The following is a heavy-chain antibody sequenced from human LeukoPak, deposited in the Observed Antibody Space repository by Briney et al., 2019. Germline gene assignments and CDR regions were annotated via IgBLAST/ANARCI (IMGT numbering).Heavy chain of an antibody. D-gene: IGHD6-19*01. CDR3: AREQWLFGAFDI. V-gene: IGHV3-33*01. CDR2: IWYDGSNK. Sequence: GGSLRLSCAASGFTFSSFGMHWVRQAPGKGLEWVALIWYDGSNKYYADSVKGRFTISRDSSENTLYLQMNSLRAEDTAVYYCAREQWLFGAFDIWGQGTMVTVSS. CDR1: GFTFSSFG. J-gene: IGHJ3*02.